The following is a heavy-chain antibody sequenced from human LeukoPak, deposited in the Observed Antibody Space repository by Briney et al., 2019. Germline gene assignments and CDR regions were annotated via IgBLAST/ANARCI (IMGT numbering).Heavy chain of an antibody. CDR1: GAPINTYH. D-gene: IGHD3-10*01. V-gene: IGHV4-59*01. Sequence: SETLSLTCTVSGAPINTYHWICLPQPPGKGLEGIGYIYYSGTNSYNPSLKTRVTISIDTSKNQFSLKLSSVTAADTAVYYCARVLRPMASQYYFDYWGEGTLVTVSS. CDR3: ARVLRPMASQYYFDY. J-gene: IGHJ4*02. CDR2: IYYSGTN.